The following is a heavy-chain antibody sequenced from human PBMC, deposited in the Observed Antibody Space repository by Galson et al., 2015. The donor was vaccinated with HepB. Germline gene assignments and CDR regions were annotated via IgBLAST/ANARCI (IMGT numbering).Heavy chain of an antibody. Sequence: WIGEIKHTGTTNYQPSLKSRVTISVDTSKNEFSLRLSSLTAADTAVYYCARVGVSKFGGALVVPYYFDYWGQGTLVTVSS. V-gene: IGHV4-34*01. D-gene: IGHD3-16*02. J-gene: IGHJ4*02. CDR2: IKHTGTT. CDR3: ARVGVSKFGGALVVPYYFDY.